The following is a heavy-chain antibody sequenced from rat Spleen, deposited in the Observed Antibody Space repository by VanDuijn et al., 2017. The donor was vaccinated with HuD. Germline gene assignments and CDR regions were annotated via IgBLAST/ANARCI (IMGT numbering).Heavy chain of an antibody. D-gene: IGHD1-1*01. CDR2: ISPTGVNN. J-gene: IGHJ1*01. Sequence: EVQLVESGGGLVQPGRSLKLSCAASGFTFSNYGLHWIRQAPTKGLEWVASISPTGVNNYYRDSVKGRFTISRDNAKSTLYLQMDSLRSEDTATYYCAKDITSRDYWYFDFWGPGTMVTVSS. CDR3: AKDITSRDYWYFDF. V-gene: IGHV5-19*01. CDR1: GFTFSNYG.